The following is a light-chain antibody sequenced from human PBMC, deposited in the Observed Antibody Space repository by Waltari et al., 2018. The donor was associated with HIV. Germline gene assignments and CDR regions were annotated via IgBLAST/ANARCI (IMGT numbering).Light chain of an antibody. CDR3: CSYAGSSTYV. Sequence: QSALTQPASVSGSPGQSITISCTGTRSHVGSYTLVSWYQQHPGKAPKLMIYEVSKRPSGVSNRFSGSKSGNTASLTISGLQAEDEADYYCCSYAGSSTYVFGTGTKVTVL. CDR1: RSHVGSYTL. J-gene: IGLJ1*01. CDR2: EVS. V-gene: IGLV2-23*02.